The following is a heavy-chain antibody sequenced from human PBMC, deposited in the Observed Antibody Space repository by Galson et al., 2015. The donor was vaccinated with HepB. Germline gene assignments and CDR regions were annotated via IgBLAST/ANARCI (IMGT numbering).Heavy chain of an antibody. CDR3: TTDPSGQQLDAFDI. V-gene: IGHV3-15*01. CDR1: GFTFSNAW. D-gene: IGHD6-13*01. J-gene: IGHJ3*02. CDR2: IKSKTDGGTT. Sequence: SLRLSCAASGFTFSNAWMSWVRQAPGKGLEWVGRIKSKTDGGTTGYAAPVKGRFTISRDDSKNTLYLQMNSLKTEDTAVYYCTTDPSGQQLDAFDIWGQGTMVTVSS.